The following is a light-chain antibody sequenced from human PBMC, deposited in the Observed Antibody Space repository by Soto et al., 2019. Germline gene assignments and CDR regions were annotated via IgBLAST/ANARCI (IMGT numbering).Light chain of an antibody. J-gene: IGKJ3*01. CDR1: QSVGRD. CDR3: QQYNTWPPT. CDR2: GAS. Sequence: EIVMTQSPATLSVSPGEGATLSCRASQSVGRDLAWYQQKPGQAPRLLIYGASTRATGIPARFTGSGSGTEFTLAINILQSEGFAVYCCQQYNTWPPTFGPGTTVDIK. V-gene: IGKV3-15*01.